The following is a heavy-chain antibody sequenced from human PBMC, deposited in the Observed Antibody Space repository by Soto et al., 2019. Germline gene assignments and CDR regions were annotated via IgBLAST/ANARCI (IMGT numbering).Heavy chain of an antibody. Sequence: GASVKVSCKASGGTFSSYAISWVRQAPGQGLEWMGGIIPIFGTANYAQKFQGRVTITADESTSTAYMELSSLRSEDTAVYYCARDLDFWSGDYSDFYHSAREYDYWGQGTLVTVSS. J-gene: IGHJ4*02. D-gene: IGHD3-3*01. CDR1: GGTFSSYA. CDR2: IIPIFGTA. CDR3: ARDLDFWSGDYSDFYHSAREYDY. V-gene: IGHV1-69*13.